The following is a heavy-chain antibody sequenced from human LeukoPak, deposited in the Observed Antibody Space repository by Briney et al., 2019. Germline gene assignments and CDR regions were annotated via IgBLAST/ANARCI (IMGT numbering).Heavy chain of an antibody. CDR1: GGSFSGYY. V-gene: IGHV4-34*01. J-gene: IGHJ4*02. CDR2: INHSGST. CDR3: ARHIVVVVAATTSFDY. D-gene: IGHD2-15*01. Sequence: PSETLSLICAVYGGSFSGYYWSWIRQPPGKGLEWIGEINHSGSTNYNPSLKSRVTISVDTSKNQFSLKLSSVTAADTAVYYCARHIVVVVAATTSFDYWGQGTLVTVSS.